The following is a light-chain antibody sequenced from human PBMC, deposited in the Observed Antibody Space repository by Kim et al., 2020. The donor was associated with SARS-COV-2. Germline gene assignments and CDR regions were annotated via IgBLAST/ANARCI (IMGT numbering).Light chain of an antibody. CDR3: QAWDSSTAV. J-gene: IGLJ3*02. CDR1: KLGDKN. V-gene: IGLV3-1*01. Sequence: LSPGQTASITCSGDKLGDKNASWYQQKPGQPPVLVIYQDSKRPSGIPERFSGSNSGNTATLTISGTQAMDEADYYCQAWDSSTAVFGGGTQLTVL. CDR2: QDS.